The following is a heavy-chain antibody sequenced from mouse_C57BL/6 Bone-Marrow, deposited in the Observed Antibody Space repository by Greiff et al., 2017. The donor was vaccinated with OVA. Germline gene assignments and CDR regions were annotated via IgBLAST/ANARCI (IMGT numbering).Heavy chain of an antibody. V-gene: IGHV1-82*01. D-gene: IGHD2-4*01. CDR1: GYAFSSSW. J-gene: IGHJ1*03. CDR2: IYPGDGDT. Sequence: VQLKESGPELVKPGASVKISCKASGYAFSSSWMNWVKQRPGKGLECIGRIYPGDGDTNYNGKFKGKATLTADKSSSTAYMQLSSLTSEDSAVYFCAREDDYDWYFDVWGTGTTVTVSS. CDR3: AREDDYDWYFDV.